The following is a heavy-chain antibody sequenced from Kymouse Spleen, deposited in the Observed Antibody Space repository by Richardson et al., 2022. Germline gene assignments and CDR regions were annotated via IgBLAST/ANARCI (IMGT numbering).Heavy chain of an antibody. D-gene: IGHD6-6*01. V-gene: IGHV3-66*03. CDR2: IYSCGST. CDR1: GFTVSSNY. CDR3: ARLEYSSSSFDY. Sequence: EVQLVESGGGLIQPGGSLRLSCAASGFTVSSNYMSWVRQAPGKGLEWVSVIYSCGSTYYADSVKGRFTISRDNSKNTLYLQMNSLRAEDTAVYYCARLEYSSSSFDYWGQGTLVTVSS. J-gene: IGHJ4*02.